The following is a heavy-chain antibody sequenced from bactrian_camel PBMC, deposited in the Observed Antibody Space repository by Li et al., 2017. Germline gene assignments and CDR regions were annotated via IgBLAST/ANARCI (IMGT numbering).Heavy chain of an antibody. J-gene: IGHJ4*01. Sequence: VQLVESGGGSVQAGGSLRLSCAASGYTYRRYCTMGWFRQAPGKEREGVGGIDRDGSIIHADSVKGRFIISKDNAKVTLYLQMNSLKPEDTAMYYCAAQNVGGDGYCYSRNFQYWGQGTQVTVS. D-gene: IGHD2*01. CDR2: IDRDGSI. CDR3: AAQNVGGDGYCYSRNFQY. CDR1: GYTYRRYCT. V-gene: IGHV3S9*01.